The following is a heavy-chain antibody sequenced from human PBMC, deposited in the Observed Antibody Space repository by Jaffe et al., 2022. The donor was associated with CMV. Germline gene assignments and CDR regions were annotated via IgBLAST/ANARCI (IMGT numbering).Heavy chain of an antibody. Sequence: QVQLVQSGAEVKKPGASVKVSCKASGYTFTGYYMHWVRQAPGQGLEWMGWINPNSGGTNYAQKFQGRVTMTRDTSISTAYMELSRLRSDDTAVYYCARDSTTPYYDILTGYYHYYYYGMDVWGQGTTVTVSS. J-gene: IGHJ6*02. CDR3: ARDSTTPYYDILTGYYHYYYYGMDV. CDR1: GYTFTGYY. D-gene: IGHD3-9*01. V-gene: IGHV1-2*02. CDR2: INPNSGGT.